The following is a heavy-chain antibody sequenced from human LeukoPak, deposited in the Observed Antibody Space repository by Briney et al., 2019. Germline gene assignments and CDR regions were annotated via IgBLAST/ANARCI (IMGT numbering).Heavy chain of an antibody. J-gene: IGHJ3*02. D-gene: IGHD3-9*01. CDR1: GFTFSSYA. CDR2: ISGSGGST. V-gene: IGHV3-23*01. CDR3: AKVSNYDILTGYLTAFGI. Sequence: PGGSLRLSCAASGFTFSSYAMSWVRQAPGKGLEWVSAISGSGGSTYYADSVKGRFTISRDNSKNTLYLQMNSLRAEDTAVYYCAKVSNYDILTGYLTAFGIWGQGTMVTVSS.